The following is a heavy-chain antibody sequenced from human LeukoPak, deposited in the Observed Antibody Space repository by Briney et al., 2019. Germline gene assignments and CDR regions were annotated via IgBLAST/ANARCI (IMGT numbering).Heavy chain of an antibody. D-gene: IGHD3-3*01. CDR3: ARDRGGSFGAGDY. Sequence: ASVKVSCKASGYTFTGYYMHSVRQAPGQGLEWMGWINPNSGGTNYAQKFQGRVTMTRDTSISTAYMELSRLRSDDTAVYYCARDRGGSFGAGDYWGQGTLVTVSS. CDR2: INPNSGGT. J-gene: IGHJ4*02. CDR1: GYTFTGYY. V-gene: IGHV1-2*02.